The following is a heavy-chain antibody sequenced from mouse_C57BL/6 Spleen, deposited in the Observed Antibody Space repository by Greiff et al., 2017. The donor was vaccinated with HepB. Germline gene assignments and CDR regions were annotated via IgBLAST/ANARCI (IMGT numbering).Heavy chain of an antibody. Sequence: QVQLQQSGAELVRPGASVTLSCKASGYTFTDYEMHWVKQTPVHGLEWIGAIDPETGGTAYNQKFKGKAILTADKSSSTAYMELRSLTSEDSAVYDCTRRLYYGSSSHWYFDVWGTGTTVTVSS. D-gene: IGHD1-1*01. J-gene: IGHJ1*03. V-gene: IGHV1-15*01. CDR2: IDPETGGT. CDR1: GYTFTDYE. CDR3: TRRLYYGSSSHWYFDV.